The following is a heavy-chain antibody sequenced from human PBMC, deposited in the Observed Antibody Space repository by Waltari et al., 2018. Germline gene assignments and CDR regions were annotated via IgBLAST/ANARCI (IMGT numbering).Heavy chain of an antibody. Sequence: EVQLVETGGGLIQPGGSLRLSCAASGFTVSSNSMSWVRQAPGKGLEWVSVIYSGGSTYYADSVKGRFTISRDNSKNTLYLQMNSLRAEDTAVYYCARHSSGNAFDIWGQGTMVTVSS. D-gene: IGHD3-22*01. J-gene: IGHJ3*02. CDR1: GFTVSSNS. CDR3: ARHSSGNAFDI. V-gene: IGHV3-53*02. CDR2: IYSGGST.